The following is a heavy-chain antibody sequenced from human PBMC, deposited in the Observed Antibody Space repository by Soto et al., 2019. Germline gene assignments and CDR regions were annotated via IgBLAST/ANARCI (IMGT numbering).Heavy chain of an antibody. CDR2: ISSSGSTI. J-gene: IGHJ4*02. V-gene: IGHV3-48*03. Sequence: EVQLVESGGGLVQPGGSLRLSCAASGFTFSSYEMNWVRQAPGKGLEWVSYISSSGSTIYYADSVKGRFTISRDNAKNSLYLKMNSLRAEDTAFYYCARDSIVGATRRFDYWGQGTLVTVSS. CDR1: GFTFSSYE. D-gene: IGHD1-26*01. CDR3: ARDSIVGATRRFDY.